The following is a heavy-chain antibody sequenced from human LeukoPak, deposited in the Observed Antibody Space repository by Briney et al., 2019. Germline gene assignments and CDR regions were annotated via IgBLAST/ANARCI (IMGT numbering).Heavy chain of an antibody. Sequence: GGSLRLSCAASGFTFNNYAMTWVRQAPGKGLEWVSAISNSGGNTYYADSLKGRFTISRDNSNNTLYLQMYGLRAEDTAVYYCARGTGIARPDYWGQGTLVTVSS. CDR2: ISNSGGNT. J-gene: IGHJ4*02. D-gene: IGHD6-6*01. V-gene: IGHV3-23*01. CDR1: GFTFNNYA. CDR3: ARGTGIARPDY.